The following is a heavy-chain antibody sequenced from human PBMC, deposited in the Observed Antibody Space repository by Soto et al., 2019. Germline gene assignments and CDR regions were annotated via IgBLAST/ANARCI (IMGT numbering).Heavy chain of an antibody. D-gene: IGHD7-27*01. CDR1: GVTFSSYW. V-gene: IGHV3-74*01. J-gene: IGHJ4*02. Sequence: PWGSMRLCCGASGVTFSSYWMHCVRKATGKGLVWVSRINSDGSSTSYADSVKGRFTISRDNAKNTLYLQMNSLRAEDTAVYYCARAWGSPRYYTYPGLNGDYDYWGQGTLVTVSS. CDR3: ARAWGSPRYYTYPGLNGDYDY. CDR2: INSDGSST.